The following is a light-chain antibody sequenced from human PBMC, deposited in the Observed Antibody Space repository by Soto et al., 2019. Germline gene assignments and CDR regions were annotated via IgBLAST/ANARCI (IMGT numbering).Light chain of an antibody. Sequence: QSALTQPASVSGSPGQSITISCTGTSSDVGSYNLVSWYQQHPGKAPKLMIYEVSKRPSGVPDRFSGSKSGNTASLTVSGLQAEDEADYYCSSYAGSNNFVFGGGTKVTVL. CDR2: EVS. V-gene: IGLV2-8*01. CDR3: SSYAGSNNFV. J-gene: IGLJ2*01. CDR1: SSDVGSYNL.